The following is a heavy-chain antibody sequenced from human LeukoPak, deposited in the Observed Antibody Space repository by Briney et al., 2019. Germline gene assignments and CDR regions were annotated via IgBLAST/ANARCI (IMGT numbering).Heavy chain of an antibody. D-gene: IGHD6-19*01. Sequence: GASVKVSCKTSGYTFTAYYMDWVRQAPGQGLEWMGRINPNSGGTNYAQKFQGRVTMTRDTSISTAYMELSRLRSDDTAVYYCASLEVADPYRWGQGTLVTVSS. CDR1: GYTFTAYY. V-gene: IGHV1-2*06. CDR2: INPNSGGT. CDR3: ASLEVADPYR. J-gene: IGHJ4*02.